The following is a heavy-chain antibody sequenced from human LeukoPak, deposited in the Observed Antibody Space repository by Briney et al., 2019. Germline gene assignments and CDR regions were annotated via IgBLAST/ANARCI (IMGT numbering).Heavy chain of an antibody. J-gene: IGHJ3*02. Sequence: GGSLRLSCAASGFTFSSYSMTWVRQAPGKGLEWVSSISSSSSYIYYADSVKGRFTISRDNAKNSLYLQMNSLRAEDTAVYYCARLEMATISAFDIWGQGTMVTVSS. D-gene: IGHD5-24*01. CDR2: ISSSSSYI. CDR1: GFTFSSYS. V-gene: IGHV3-21*01. CDR3: ARLEMATISAFDI.